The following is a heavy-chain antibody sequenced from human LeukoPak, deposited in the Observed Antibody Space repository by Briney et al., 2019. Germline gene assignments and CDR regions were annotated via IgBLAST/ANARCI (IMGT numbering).Heavy chain of an antibody. CDR2: IWYDGSNK. Sequence: GGSLRLSCAPSGFTFSSYGMHWVRQAPGKGLGRVAAIWYDGSNKYYADSVKGGFTISRDNSKNTLYLQMNSLRAEDTAVYYCAKGRGGYYYYMDVWGKGTTVTVSS. CDR1: GFTFSSYG. CDR3: AKGRGGYYYYMDV. J-gene: IGHJ6*03. V-gene: IGHV3-33*06. D-gene: IGHD3-10*01.